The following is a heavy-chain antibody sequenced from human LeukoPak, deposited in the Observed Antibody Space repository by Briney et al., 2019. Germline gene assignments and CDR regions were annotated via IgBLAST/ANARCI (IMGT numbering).Heavy chain of an antibody. D-gene: IGHD2-2*01. CDR3: ARAPPGCSSTSCYATRFYY. CDR2: IYYSGST. V-gene: IGHV4-30-4*01. J-gene: IGHJ4*02. CDR1: GGSISSGDYY. Sequence: SQNLSLTCTVSGGSISSGDYYWSWIRQPPGKGLEWIGYIYYSGSTYYNPSLKSRVTISVDTSKNQFSLKLSSVTAADTAVYYWARAPPGCSSTSCYATRFYYWGQGTLVTVSS.